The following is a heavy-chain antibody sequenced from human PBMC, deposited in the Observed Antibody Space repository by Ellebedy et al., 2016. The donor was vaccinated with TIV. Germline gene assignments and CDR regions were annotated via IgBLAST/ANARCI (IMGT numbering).Heavy chain of an antibody. CDR1: GFTVSSNY. Sequence: PGGSLRLSCAASGFTVSSNYMSWVRRAPGQGLGWVSVIYGGGNTDYAEHVEGRFTISRDNSKHTVYLQMNSLRAEDTAVYYCARARGWYGSDGMDVWGEGTTVTVSS. J-gene: IGHJ6*04. CDR2: IYGGGNT. CDR3: ARARGWYGSDGMDV. V-gene: IGHV3-53*01. D-gene: IGHD6-19*01.